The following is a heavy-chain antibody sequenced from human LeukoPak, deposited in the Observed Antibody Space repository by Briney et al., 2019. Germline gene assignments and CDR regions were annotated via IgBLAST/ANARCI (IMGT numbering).Heavy chain of an antibody. D-gene: IGHD4-23*01. Sequence: PGESLRLSCTGSGFTPSSYAMNWVRRAPGQGLEWVSSISSSSSDIYYTDSVKGRFTISRDNAKNSLYLQMNSLRAEDTAVYYCVTDYGGSSGAFDIWGQGTMVTVSS. CDR1: GFTPSSYA. V-gene: IGHV3-21*01. J-gene: IGHJ3*02. CDR3: VTDYGGSSGAFDI. CDR2: ISSSSSDI.